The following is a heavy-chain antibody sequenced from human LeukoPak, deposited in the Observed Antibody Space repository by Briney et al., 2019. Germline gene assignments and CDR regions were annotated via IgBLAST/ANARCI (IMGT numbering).Heavy chain of an antibody. CDR1: GGSIGSYY. V-gene: IGHV4-59*01. D-gene: IGHD3-10*01. Sequence: NPSETLSLTCTVSGGSIGSYYWSWIRQPPGNGLEWIGYIYNSGNSNYNPSLKSRVTISVDASKNQFSLKLSSVTAADTAVYYCARGPVLLSLEVWGKGPTVTIS. CDR2: IYNSGNS. CDR3: ARGPVLLSLEV. J-gene: IGHJ6*03.